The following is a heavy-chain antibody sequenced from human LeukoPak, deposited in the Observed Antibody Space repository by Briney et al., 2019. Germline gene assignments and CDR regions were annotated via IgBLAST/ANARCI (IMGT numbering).Heavy chain of an antibody. CDR2: INHSGST. V-gene: IGHV4-34*01. CDR1: GGSFSGYY. J-gene: IGHJ4*02. D-gene: IGHD3-10*01. Sequence: SETLSLTCAVYGGSFSGYYWSWIRQPPGKGLEWIGEINHSGSTNYNPSLKSRVTISVDTSKNQFSLKLSSVTAADTAVYYCAAGELLRAYYFDYWGQGTLVTVSS. CDR3: AAGELLRAYYFDY.